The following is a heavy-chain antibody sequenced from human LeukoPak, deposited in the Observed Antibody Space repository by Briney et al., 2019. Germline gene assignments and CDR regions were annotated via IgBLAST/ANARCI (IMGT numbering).Heavy chain of an antibody. D-gene: IGHD6-19*01. CDR3: AKGIYSSGWSYFDY. CDR1: GFNFSDNA. Sequence: GGSLRLSCTASGFNFSDNALTWVRQAPGKGLEWVSTLSGSGITTYYADSVKGRFTISRDNSKNTLYLQMNSLRAEDTAVYYCAKGIYSSGWSYFDYWGHGTLVTVTS. CDR2: LSGSGITT. V-gene: IGHV3-23*01. J-gene: IGHJ4*01.